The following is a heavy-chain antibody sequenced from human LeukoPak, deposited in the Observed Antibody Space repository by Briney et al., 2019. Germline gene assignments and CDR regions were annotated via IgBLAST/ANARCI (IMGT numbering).Heavy chain of an antibody. J-gene: IGHJ4*02. V-gene: IGHV4-59*01. CDR3: ARGPNPFAVAGYFDY. CDR2: IYYSGST. D-gene: IGHD6-19*01. Sequence: SETLSLTCTVSGGSISSYYWSWIRQPPGKGLEWIGYIYYSGSTNYNPSLKSRVTISVDTSKNQFSLKLSSVTAADTAVYYCARGPNPFAVAGYFDYWGQGTLVTVSS. CDR1: GGSISSYY.